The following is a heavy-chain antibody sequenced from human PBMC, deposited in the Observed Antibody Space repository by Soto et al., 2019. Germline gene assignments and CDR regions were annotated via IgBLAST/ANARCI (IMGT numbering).Heavy chain of an antibody. V-gene: IGHV3-21*01. Sequence: GGSLRLSCAASGFTFGSYSMNWVRQAPGKGLEWVSSSSSSSSYIYYADSVKGRFTISRDNAKNSLYLQMNSLRAEDTAVYYCASREEYSNYGGYYGMDVWGQGTTVTVSS. CDR2: SSSSSSYI. CDR3: ASREEYSNYGGYYGMDV. CDR1: GFTFGSYS. D-gene: IGHD4-4*01. J-gene: IGHJ6*02.